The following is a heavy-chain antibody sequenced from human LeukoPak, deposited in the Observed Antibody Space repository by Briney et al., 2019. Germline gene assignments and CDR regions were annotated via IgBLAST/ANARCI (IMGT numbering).Heavy chain of an antibody. CDR2: IYYSGST. CDR1: GGSISSYY. J-gene: IGHJ4*02. CDR3: AGYGDYAGLFDY. Sequence: SETLSLTCSVSGGSISSYYWSWIRQPPGKGLEWIGYIYYSGSTNYNPSLKSRVTISVDTSKNQFSLKLSSVTAADTAVYYCAGYGDYAGLFDYWGQGTLVTVSS. D-gene: IGHD4-17*01. V-gene: IGHV4-59*01.